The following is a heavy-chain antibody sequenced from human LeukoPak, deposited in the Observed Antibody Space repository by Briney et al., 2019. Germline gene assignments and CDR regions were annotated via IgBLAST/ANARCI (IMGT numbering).Heavy chain of an antibody. V-gene: IGHV3-30*18. CDR3: AKDRITFGGVIVIPVDYYYYGMDV. CDR1: AGFTFSSYG. D-gene: IGHD3-16*02. J-gene: IGHJ6*02. Sequence: GGSLRLSCSLSAGFTFSSYGMHWVRQGPGKGLEWVALISYDGNSQFYADSVKGRFTISRDNSKNTLYLQMNSLRAEDTAVYYCAKDRITFGGVIVIPVDYYYYGMDVWGQGTTVTVSS. CDR2: ISYDGNSQ.